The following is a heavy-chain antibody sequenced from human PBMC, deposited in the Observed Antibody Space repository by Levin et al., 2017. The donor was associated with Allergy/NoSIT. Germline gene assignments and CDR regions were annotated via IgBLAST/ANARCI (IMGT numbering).Heavy chain of an antibody. V-gene: IGHV4-59*01. CDR2: IYYSGST. CDR1: GGSISSYY. D-gene: IGHD3-9*01. CDR3: ARGRYDILTGYWNYYYYMDV. Sequence: SETLSLTCTVSGGSISSYYWSWIRQPPGKGLEWIGYIYYSGSTNYNPSLKSRVTISVDTSKNQFSLKLSSVTAADTAVYYCARGRYDILTGYWNYYYYMDVWGKGTTVTVSS. J-gene: IGHJ6*03.